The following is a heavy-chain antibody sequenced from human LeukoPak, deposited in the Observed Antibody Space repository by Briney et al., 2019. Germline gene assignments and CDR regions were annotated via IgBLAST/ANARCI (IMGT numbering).Heavy chain of an antibody. CDR3: AREVIAVAGTGNFDY. Sequence: PSQTLSLTCTVSGGSTSSGSYYWSWIRQPAGKGLEWIGRIYTSGSTNYNPSLKSRVTISVDTSKNQFSLKLSSVTAADTAVYYCAREVIAVAGTGNFDYWGQGTLVTVSS. J-gene: IGHJ4*02. D-gene: IGHD6-19*01. CDR1: GGSTSSGSYY. CDR2: IYTSGST. V-gene: IGHV4-61*02.